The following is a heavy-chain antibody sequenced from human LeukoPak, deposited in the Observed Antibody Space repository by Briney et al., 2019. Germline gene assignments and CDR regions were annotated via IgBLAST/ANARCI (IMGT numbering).Heavy chain of an antibody. CDR3: ARGDNSGYYSLDY. V-gene: IGHV4-59*01. CDR1: GDSMRSYY. D-gene: IGHD3-22*01. J-gene: IGHJ4*02. CDR2: MYYRGST. Sequence: SETLSLTCTVSGDSMRSYYWSWIRQPPGKGLEWIGYMYYRGSTNYNPSLKSRVTITVDTSRNQFSLKLSPVTAADTAVYYCARGDNSGYYSLDYWGQGSLVTVSS.